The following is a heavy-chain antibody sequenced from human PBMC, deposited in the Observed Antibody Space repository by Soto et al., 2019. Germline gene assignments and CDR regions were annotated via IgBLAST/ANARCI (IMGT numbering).Heavy chain of an antibody. D-gene: IGHD3-10*01. J-gene: IGHJ6*02. CDR1: GDTFSSYA. CDR3: ATLSI. Sequence: QVQLVQSGAEVKRPGSSVKVSCKASGDTFSSYAFSWVRQAPGQGLEWMGGIIPIFGKTNYAQKFQGRVTITGDDSTSTAYMDLSSLIYGDTGVYYRATLSIWGQGTTVTVSS. CDR2: IIPIFGKT. V-gene: IGHV1-69*12.